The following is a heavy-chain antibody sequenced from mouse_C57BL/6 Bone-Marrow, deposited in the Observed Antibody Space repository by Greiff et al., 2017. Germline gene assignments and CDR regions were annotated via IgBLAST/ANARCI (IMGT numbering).Heavy chain of an antibody. D-gene: IGHD2-2*01. CDR1: GYTFTSYW. CDR2: IDPSDSYT. CDR3: AREGLRVYWYFDV. V-gene: IGHV1-69*01. Sequence: QVQLQQPGAELVMPGASVKLSCKASGYTFTSYWMHWVKQRPGQGLEWIGEIDPSDSYTNYNQKFKGKSTLTVDKSSSTAYMQLSSLTSEDSAVYYCAREGLRVYWYFDVWGTGTTVTVSS. J-gene: IGHJ1*03.